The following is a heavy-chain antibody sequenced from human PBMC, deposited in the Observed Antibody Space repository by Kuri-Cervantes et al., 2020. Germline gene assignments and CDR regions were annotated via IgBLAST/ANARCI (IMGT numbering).Heavy chain of an antibody. Sequence: SETLSLTCTVSGGSISSYYWSWIRQPPGKGLEWIGEINHSGSTNYNPSLKSRVTMSVDTSKNQFSLKLSSVTAADTAVYYCARDYYYDSSGYYYGSPFDYWGQGTLVTVSS. D-gene: IGHD3-22*01. V-gene: IGHV4-34*01. CDR3: ARDYYYDSSGYYYGSPFDY. CDR1: GGSISSYY. CDR2: INHSGST. J-gene: IGHJ4*02.